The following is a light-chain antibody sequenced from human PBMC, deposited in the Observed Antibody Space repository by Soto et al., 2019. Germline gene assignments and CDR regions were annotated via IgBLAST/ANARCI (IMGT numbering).Light chain of an antibody. CDR3: EQYNNWPPV. J-gene: IGKJ3*01. CDR2: GAS. CDR1: QSVSSN. V-gene: IGKV3-15*01. Sequence: EIVMTQSPATLSVSPGERATLSCRASQSVSSNLAWYQQKPGHAPRLLIYGASTRATGIPARFSGSGSGTEFILTISSLQSEDFAVYYCEQYNNWPPVFGPGTKVDIK.